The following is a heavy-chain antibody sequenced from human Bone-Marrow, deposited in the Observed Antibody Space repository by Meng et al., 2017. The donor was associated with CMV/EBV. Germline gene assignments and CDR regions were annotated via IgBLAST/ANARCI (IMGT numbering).Heavy chain of an antibody. CDR1: GYTFTGYY. J-gene: IGHJ3*02. V-gene: IGHV1-2*02. CDR3: ATDIVVVPAARKSAFDI. Sequence: ASVKVSCKASGYTFTGYYMHWVRQAPGQGLEWMGWINPNSGGTNYAQKFQGRVTMTRDTSISTAYMELSSLRSEDTAVYYCATDIVVVPAARKSAFDIWGQGTMVTVSS. CDR2: INPNSGGT. D-gene: IGHD2-2*01.